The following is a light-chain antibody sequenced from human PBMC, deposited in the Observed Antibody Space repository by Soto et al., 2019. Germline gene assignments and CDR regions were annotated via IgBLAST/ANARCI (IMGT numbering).Light chain of an antibody. Sequence: EIVLTQSPGTLSLSPGESATLSCRASQSVSSSQVAWYQQKPGQAPRLLIYGASSRATGIPDRFSGVGSEXXXXLTISRLEPEDXAVYYCQQYDTSPHTFGQGTKLEIK. CDR2: GAS. V-gene: IGKV3-20*01. J-gene: IGKJ2*01. CDR3: QQYDTSPHT. CDR1: QSVSSSQ.